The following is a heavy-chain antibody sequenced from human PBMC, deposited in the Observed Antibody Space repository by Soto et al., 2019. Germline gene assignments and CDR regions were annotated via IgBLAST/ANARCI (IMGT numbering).Heavy chain of an antibody. Sequence: QVQLVQYGAEVRKPGASVKLSCKTSGYPFSDYYIHWVRQAPGHDIEWMGWINPKTGRANYAQKFQGRVTMARNTSINTAYMELSSLTSDDTALYYFARDPGGTGYFDSWGQGLLLTVSS. V-gene: IGHV1-2*02. CDR1: GYPFSDYY. D-gene: IGHD1-1*01. J-gene: IGHJ4*02. CDR2: INPKTGRA. CDR3: ARDPGGTGYFDS.